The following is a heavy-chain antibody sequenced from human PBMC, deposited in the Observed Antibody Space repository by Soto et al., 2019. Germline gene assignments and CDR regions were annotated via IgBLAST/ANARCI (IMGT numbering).Heavy chain of an antibody. V-gene: IGHV3-7*05. CDR1: GFTFSPYW. D-gene: IGHD6-19*01. J-gene: IGHJ5*02. CDR3: AGGSGWISDT. CDR2: IKDDGGDE. Sequence: EVQLVESGGGLVQPGGSLRLSCAASGFTFSPYWMSWVRQAPGKGLEWVAIIKDDGGDELYLEAVRGRFTISRDNAKKPLYLAMDSLRVEDTAVYYCAGGSGWISDTWGQGTLVTVSS.